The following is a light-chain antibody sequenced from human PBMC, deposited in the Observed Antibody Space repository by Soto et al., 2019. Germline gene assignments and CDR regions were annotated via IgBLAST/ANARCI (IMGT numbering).Light chain of an antibody. V-gene: IGKV3D-15*01. Sequence: EIVLTQSPATLSISPGDRATLSCRASQSVSSNLAWYQQRPGLPPRLLIYGASTRASGLPARFSGSGSETEFTLTISRLQFGDFATYYCQQYNNWPRTFGQGTKVEIK. CDR3: QQYNNWPRT. CDR2: GAS. J-gene: IGKJ1*01. CDR1: QSVSSN.